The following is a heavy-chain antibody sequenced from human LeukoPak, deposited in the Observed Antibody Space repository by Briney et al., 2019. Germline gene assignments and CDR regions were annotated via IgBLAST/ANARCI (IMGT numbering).Heavy chain of an antibody. CDR3: ARGDSSGVPDY. CDR1: GFTFSDSF. J-gene: IGHJ4*02. D-gene: IGHD3-22*01. V-gene: IGHV3-11*01. CDR2: ISQSGSNL. Sequence: KPGGSLRLSCAASGFTFSDSFMNGIRQAPGKGLEWLSYISQSGSNLDYAESVRGRFTISRDNANHSLYLQINSLRAEDTAVYYCARGDSSGVPDYWGQGTLVAVSS.